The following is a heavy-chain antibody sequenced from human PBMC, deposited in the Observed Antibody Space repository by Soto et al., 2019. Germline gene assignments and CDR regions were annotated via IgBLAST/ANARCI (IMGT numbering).Heavy chain of an antibody. D-gene: IGHD3-10*01. V-gene: IGHV1-2*04. CDR2: INPNSGGT. J-gene: IGHJ5*02. CDR3: ARDSPYYYGSGSEFGFDP. CDR1: GYTFTGYY. Sequence: ASVKVSCKASGYTFTGYYMHWVRQAPGQGLEWMGWINPNSGGTNYAQKFQGWVTMTRDTSISTAYMELSRLRSDDTAVYYCARDSPYYYGSGSEFGFDPWGQGTLVTVSS.